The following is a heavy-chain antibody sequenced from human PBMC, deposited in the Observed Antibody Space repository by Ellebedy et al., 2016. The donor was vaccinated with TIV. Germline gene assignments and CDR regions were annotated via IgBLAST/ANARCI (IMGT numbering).Heavy chain of an antibody. CDR1: GGTFSSYA. J-gene: IGHJ4*02. CDR3: ARGGDSGDPVDS. D-gene: IGHD4-17*01. V-gene: IGHV1-69*04. Sequence: ASVKVSCKASGGTFSSYAISWVRQAPGQGLEWMGRIIPILGMTNYAQRFQGRVTITADISTYIGYLELSSLRSEDTAVYYCARGGDSGDPVDSWGQGTLVTVSS. CDR2: IIPILGMT.